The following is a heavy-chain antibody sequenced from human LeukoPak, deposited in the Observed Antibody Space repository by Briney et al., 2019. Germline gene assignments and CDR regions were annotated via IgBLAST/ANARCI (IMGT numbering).Heavy chain of an antibody. CDR2: INQDGSEK. CDR1: GFTFSGYW. V-gene: IGHV3-7*03. D-gene: IGHD5-18*01. J-gene: IGHJ4*02. CDR3: AKGRGYSYGPPSD. Sequence: PGGSLRLSCAASGFTFSGYWMSWVRQAPGKGLEWVANINQDGSEKYYVDSVKGRFTISRDNSKNTLYLQMNSLRAEDTAVYYCAKGRGYSYGPPSDWGQGTLVTVSS.